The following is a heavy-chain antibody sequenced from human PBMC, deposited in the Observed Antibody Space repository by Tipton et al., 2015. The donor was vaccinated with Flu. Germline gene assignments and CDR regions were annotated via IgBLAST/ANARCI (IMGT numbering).Heavy chain of an antibody. J-gene: IGHJ4*02. V-gene: IGHV4-38-2*02. CDR3: ARHDILTGITH. CDR2: IYHSGST. D-gene: IGHD3-9*01. CDR1: GYSISSGYY. Sequence: TLSLTCTVSGYSISSGYYWGWIRQPPGKGLEWIGSIYHSGSTYYNPSLKSRVTISVDTSKNQFSLKLSSVTAADTAVYYCARHDILTGITHWGQGTLVTVPS.